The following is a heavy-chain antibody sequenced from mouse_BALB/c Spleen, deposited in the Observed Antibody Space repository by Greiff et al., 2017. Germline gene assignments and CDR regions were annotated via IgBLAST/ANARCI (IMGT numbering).Heavy chain of an antibody. J-gene: IGHJ4*01. CDR2: IYPGNSDT. V-gene: IGHV1-5*01. D-gene: IGHD1-1*01. CDR3: TRGVGSSRYYYAMDY. CDR1: GYTFTSYW. Sequence: EVQRVESGTVLARPGASVKMSCKASGYTFTSYWMHWVKQRPGQGLEWIGAIYPGNSDTSYNQKFKGKAKLTAVTSTSTAYMELSSLTNEDSAVYYCTRGVGSSRYYYAMDYWGQGTSVTVSS.